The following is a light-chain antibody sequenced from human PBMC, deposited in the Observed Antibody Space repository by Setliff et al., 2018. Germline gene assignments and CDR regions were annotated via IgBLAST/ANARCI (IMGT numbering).Light chain of an antibody. CDR1: QSISNW. J-gene: IGKJ2*01. CDR2: QVS. Sequence: IQLTQSPSTLSASVGDRVTITCGASQSISNWLAWYQQKPGKAPKLLIYQVSNLQSGVPSRFSGSGSGTEFTLTISSLQPDDFATYYCQQCDSFSRFTFGQGTKVDIK. V-gene: IGKV1-5*03. CDR3: QQCDSFSRFT.